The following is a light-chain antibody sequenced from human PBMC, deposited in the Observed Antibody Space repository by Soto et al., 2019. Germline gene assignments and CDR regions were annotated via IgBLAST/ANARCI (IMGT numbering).Light chain of an antibody. CDR2: TNN. J-gene: IGLJ1*01. V-gene: IGLV1-44*01. CDR1: SSNIGRNT. CDR3: AAWDDSLNGDV. Sequence: QSVLTQPPSASGTPGQKVTISCSGNSSNIGRNTVNWYQQLPGTAPKLLISTNNRRPSGVPARFSGSKSGTSASLAISGLQSDDEADYYCAAWDDSLNGDVFGTGTKVTVL.